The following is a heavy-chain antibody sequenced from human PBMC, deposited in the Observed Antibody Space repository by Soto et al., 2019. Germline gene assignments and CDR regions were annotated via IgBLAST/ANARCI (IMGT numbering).Heavy chain of an antibody. J-gene: IGHJ6*02. CDR2: INPNSGGT. Sequence: ASVKVSCKASGYTFTGYYMHWGRQAPGQGLEWMGWINPNSGGTNYAQKFQGRVTMTRDTSISTAYMELSRLRSDDTAVYYCAREGQQWLVRDYYYYYGMDVWGQGTTVTVSS. CDR3: AREGQQWLVRDYYYYYGMDV. D-gene: IGHD6-19*01. V-gene: IGHV1-2*02. CDR1: GYTFTGYY.